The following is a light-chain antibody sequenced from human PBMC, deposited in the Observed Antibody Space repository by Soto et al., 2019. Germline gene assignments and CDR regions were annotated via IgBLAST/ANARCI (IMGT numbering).Light chain of an antibody. CDR3: QQADSFTT. J-gene: IGKJ3*01. CDR1: QGISSF. Sequence: IQLTQSPSSLSASVGDRVTITCRASQGISSFLAWYQQKPGKAPNLLIYAASTLQSGVPSRFSGGGSGTDFTLTIDRLQPEDFATYYCQQADSFTTFGPGTKVAIK. V-gene: IGKV1-9*01. CDR2: AAS.